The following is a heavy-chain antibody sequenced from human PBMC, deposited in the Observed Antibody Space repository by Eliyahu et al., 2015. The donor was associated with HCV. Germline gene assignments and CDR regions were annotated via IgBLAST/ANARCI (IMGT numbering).Heavy chain of an antibody. V-gene: IGHV3-23*01. J-gene: IGHJ4*02. D-gene: IGHD3-10*01. CDR2: ISGSGGTT. CDR3: AKITVRRASPFDY. Sequence: EVQLLESGGGLVQPGGSLRVSCAASGFTFSIYAMSWVRQAPGKGLEWVSTISGSGGTTYYADSVKGRFTISRDNSKNTLYLQMNSLRVEDTAVYYCAKITVRRASPFDYWGQGTLVTVSS. CDR1: GFTFSIYA.